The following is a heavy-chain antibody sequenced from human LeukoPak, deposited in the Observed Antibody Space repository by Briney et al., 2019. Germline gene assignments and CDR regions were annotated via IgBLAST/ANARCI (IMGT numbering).Heavy chain of an antibody. CDR1: GYTFTIYG. J-gene: IGHJ4*02. D-gene: IGHD4-17*01. CDR2: TSPYTHNI. CDR3: ARDTQSYGYYVGVIGL. Sequence: GASVKVSCTASGYTFTIYGLSWVRQAPGQGLEWMGWTSPYTHNINYAQNLQGRVTMTTDISTSTAYLEVRSLRSDDTAVYYCARDTQSYGYYVGVIGLWGQGTLVTVSS. V-gene: IGHV1-18*01.